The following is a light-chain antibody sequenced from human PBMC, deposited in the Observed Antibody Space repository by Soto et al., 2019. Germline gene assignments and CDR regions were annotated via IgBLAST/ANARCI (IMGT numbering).Light chain of an antibody. J-gene: IGKJ1*01. CDR3: QKYNTARCT. CDR1: QAISNY. V-gene: IGKV1-27*01. Sequence: DIQMTQSPSSLSASVGDRVTITCRASQAISNYLAWYQQKAGRVPELLIYATSTLQSGVPSRFSGSGSGTDFTLTITSLHPEDVATNYCQKYNTARCTFGQGTKVEIK. CDR2: ATS.